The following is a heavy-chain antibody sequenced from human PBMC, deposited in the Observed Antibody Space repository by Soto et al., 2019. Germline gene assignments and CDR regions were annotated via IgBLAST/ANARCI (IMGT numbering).Heavy chain of an antibody. D-gene: IGHD2-15*01. CDR3: ARDARLGRWVDY. J-gene: IGHJ4*02. V-gene: IGHV3-33*01. CDR2: IWYDGSNK. CDR1: GFTFSSYG. Sequence: QVQLVESGGGVVQPGRSLRLSCAASGFTFSSYGMHWVRQAPGKGLEWVAVIWYDGSNKYYADSVKGRFTISRDNSKNTLYLQMNSLRAEDTAVYYCARDARLGRWVDYGGQGTLVTVSS.